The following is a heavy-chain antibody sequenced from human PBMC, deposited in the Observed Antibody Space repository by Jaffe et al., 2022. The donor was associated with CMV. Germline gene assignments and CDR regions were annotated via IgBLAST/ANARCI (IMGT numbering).Heavy chain of an antibody. Sequence: QLQLQESGPGLVKPSETLSLTCTVSGGSISSSSYYWGWIRQPPGKGLEWIGSIYYSGSTYYNPSLKSRVTISVDTSKNQFSLKLSSVTAADTAVYYCARPRRYGGITGTTPFEFDYWGQGTLVTVSS. CDR3: ARPRRYGGITGTTPFEFDY. CDR1: GGSISSSSYY. V-gene: IGHV4-39*01. J-gene: IGHJ4*02. D-gene: IGHD1-7*01. CDR2: IYYSGST.